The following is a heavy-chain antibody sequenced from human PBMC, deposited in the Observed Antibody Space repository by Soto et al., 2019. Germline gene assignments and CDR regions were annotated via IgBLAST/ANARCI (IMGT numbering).Heavy chain of an antibody. CDR2: ISAHNGNT. V-gene: IGHV1-18*01. Sequence: QVHLVQSGAEVKKPGASVKVSCKGSGYGFTTYGITWVRQAPGQGLEWMAWISAHNGNTNYAQKLQGRVTVPRDTSMSTADMELSSRSSDATAVYYCARGRYGDYWGQGALVTVSS. CDR1: GYGFTTYG. J-gene: IGHJ4*02. D-gene: IGHD1-1*01. CDR3: ARGRYGDY.